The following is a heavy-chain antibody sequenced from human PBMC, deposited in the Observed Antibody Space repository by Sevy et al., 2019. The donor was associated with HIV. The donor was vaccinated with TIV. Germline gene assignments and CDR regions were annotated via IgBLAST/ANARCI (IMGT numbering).Heavy chain of an antibody. CDR1: AFALSSYA. J-gene: IGHJ4*02. CDR3: AKERDYDFWSGFDY. V-gene: IGHV3-23*01. Sequence: GGSLRLSCAASAFALSSYAMSWVSQAPGKGLEWVSAISGSGGSTYYADSVKGRFTISRDNSKNTLFLQMSSLRAEDTAVYYCAKERDYDFWSGFDYWGPGTLVTVSS. D-gene: IGHD3-3*01. CDR2: ISGSGGST.